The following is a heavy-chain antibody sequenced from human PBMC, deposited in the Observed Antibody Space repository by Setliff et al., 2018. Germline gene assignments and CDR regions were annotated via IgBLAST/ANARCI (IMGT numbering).Heavy chain of an antibody. D-gene: IGHD6-6*01. V-gene: IGHV4-4*02. CDR2: INQSGTT. CDR3: ARGVRTSHLDS. J-gene: IGHJ4*02. CDR1: GDSISNDYW. Sequence: SETLSLTCAVSGDSISNDYWWSWVRQPPERELEWIGEINQSGTTNYNPPLKGRATISVDNSKNQFSLNLNSVTVADTAVYFCARGVRTSHLDSWGQGTLVTVSS.